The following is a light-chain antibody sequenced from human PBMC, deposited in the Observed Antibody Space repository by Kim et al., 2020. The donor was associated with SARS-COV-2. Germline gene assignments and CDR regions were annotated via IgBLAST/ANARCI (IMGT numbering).Light chain of an antibody. CDR1: SGSIASNF. Sequence: KTVTISCTRNSGSIASNFVQWYQQRPGSAPITIIYADNQRPSGVPDRFSASIDTSSNSASLSISGLSTEDEADYYCQSYDTSDLAVFGGGTQLTV. CDR3: QSYDTSDLAV. V-gene: IGLV6-57*03. J-gene: IGLJ7*01. CDR2: ADN.